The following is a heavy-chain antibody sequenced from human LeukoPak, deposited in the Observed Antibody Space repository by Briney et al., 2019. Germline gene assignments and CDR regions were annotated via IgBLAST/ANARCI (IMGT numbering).Heavy chain of an antibody. CDR2: IHPNRGDT. J-gene: IGHJ4*02. CDR1: GYTFTAYY. CDR3: FTFSSSGFDY. V-gene: IGHV1-2*02. D-gene: IGHD3-22*01. Sequence: ASVKVSCKASGYTFTAYYIHWVRQAPGQGLEWMGWIHPNRGDTGYAQKFQGRVTMTRDTSISTAYMELSRLRSDDTAVYYCFTFSSSGFDYWGQGTLVTVSS.